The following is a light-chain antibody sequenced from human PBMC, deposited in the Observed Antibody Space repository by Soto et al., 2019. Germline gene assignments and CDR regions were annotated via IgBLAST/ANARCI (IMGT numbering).Light chain of an antibody. Sequence: DIVMTQSPDSLAVSLGERATINCKSSQSVLYSSNNKNYLAWYQQKPGQPPKLLIYWASTRESGVPDRFSGSGSGTDFTLPISSLQAEDVAVYYCQQYYSTLTFGGGTKVEIK. CDR1: QSVLYSSNNKNY. V-gene: IGKV4-1*01. CDR3: QQYYSTLT. J-gene: IGKJ4*01. CDR2: WAS.